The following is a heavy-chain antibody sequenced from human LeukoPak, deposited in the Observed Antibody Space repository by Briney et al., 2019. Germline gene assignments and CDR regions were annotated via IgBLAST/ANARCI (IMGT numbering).Heavy chain of an antibody. CDR1: GGTFSNYA. J-gene: IGHJ6*04. V-gene: IGHV1-69*01. Sequence: ASVKVSCKASGGTFSNYAISWVRQAPGQGLEWMGGIIPIFGTANYAQKFQGGVTITADESTSTAYMELSSLRSEDTAVYYCARTQIDHVKYGMDVWGKGTTVTVSS. CDR3: ARTQIDHVKYGMDV. CDR2: IIPIFGTA.